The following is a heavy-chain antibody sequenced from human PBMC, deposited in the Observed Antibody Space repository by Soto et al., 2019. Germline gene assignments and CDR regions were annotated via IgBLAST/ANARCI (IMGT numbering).Heavy chain of an antibody. D-gene: IGHD6-13*01. CDR2: INPDTGGT. CDR3: VRAVGRDGRSWYRGADDS. V-gene: IGHV1-2*04. CDR1: GYTFTAYY. J-gene: IGHJ4*02. Sequence: QVQLVQSGAEVKKSGASVKVSCKASGYTFTAYYIHWLRQAPGQGLEWLGWINPDTGGTDYAQKFQGWVTLTRDTSKTTAYMELSSLKSDDTAVFYCVRAVGRDGRSWYRGADDSWGQGTLITVSS.